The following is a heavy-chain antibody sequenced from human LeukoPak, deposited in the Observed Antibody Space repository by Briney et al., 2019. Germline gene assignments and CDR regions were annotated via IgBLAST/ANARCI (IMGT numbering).Heavy chain of an antibody. D-gene: IGHD4-17*01. Sequence: GASVKVSCKASGYTFTGYYMHWVRQAPGQGLEWMGWINPNSGGTNYAQKFQGRVTKTRDTSISTAYMELSRLRSDDTAVYYCARAPDYGDDGNYGMDVWGQGTTVTVSS. V-gene: IGHV1-2*02. J-gene: IGHJ6*02. CDR2: INPNSGGT. CDR1: GYTFTGYY. CDR3: ARAPDYGDDGNYGMDV.